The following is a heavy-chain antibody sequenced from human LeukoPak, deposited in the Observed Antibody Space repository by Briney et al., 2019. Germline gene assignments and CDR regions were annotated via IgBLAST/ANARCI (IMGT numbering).Heavy chain of an antibody. D-gene: IGHD3-3*01. CDR1: GGSFSGYY. CDR2: INHSGST. J-gene: IGHJ4*02. V-gene: IGHV4-34*01. CDR3: ARGFINFWSGYHDY. Sequence: SETLSLTCAVYGGSFSGYYWSWTRQPPGKGLEWIGEINHSGSTNYNPSLKSRVTISVDTSKNQFSLKLSSVTAADTAVYYCARGFINFWSGYHDYWGQGTLVTVS.